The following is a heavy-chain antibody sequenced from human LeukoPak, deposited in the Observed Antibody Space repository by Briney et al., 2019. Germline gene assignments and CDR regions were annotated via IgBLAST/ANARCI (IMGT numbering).Heavy chain of an antibody. V-gene: IGHV3-7*01. CDR1: GFTFSSYW. Sequence: GGSLRLSCAASGFTFSSYWMSWVRQAPGKGLEWVANIKQDGSEKYYVDSVKGRFTISRDNAKNSLYLQMNSLRAEDTAVYYCARSTLYAGFGESFDYWGQGTLVTVSS. CDR3: ARSTLYAGFGESFDY. CDR2: IKQDGSEK. D-gene: IGHD3-10*01. J-gene: IGHJ4*02.